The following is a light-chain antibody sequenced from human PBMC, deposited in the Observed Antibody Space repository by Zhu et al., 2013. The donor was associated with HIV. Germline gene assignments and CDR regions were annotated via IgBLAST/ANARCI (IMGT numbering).Light chain of an antibody. V-gene: IGKV3-20*01. Sequence: EIVLTQSPGTLSLSPGERATLSCRASQSVSSSYLAWYQQKPGQAPRLLIYDASTRATGIPDRFSGSGSGTDFTLTISRLEPEDFAMYYCQHYGSSPLTFGG. CDR3: QHYGSSPLT. CDR2: DAS. CDR1: QSVSSSY. J-gene: IGKJ4*01.